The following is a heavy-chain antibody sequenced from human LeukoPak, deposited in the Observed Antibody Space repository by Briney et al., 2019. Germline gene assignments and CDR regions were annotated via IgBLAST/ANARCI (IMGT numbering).Heavy chain of an antibody. J-gene: IGHJ6*02. V-gene: IGHV3-66*02. D-gene: IGHD7-27*01. CDR2: IYSGGST. Sequence: GGSLRLSCAASGFTVSSNYMSWVRQAPGKGLEWVSVIYSGGSTYYADSAKGRFTISRDNSKKTLYLQMNSMKAEDMHVYYCARSTWGSRRYYYYGMDVWGQGTTVTVSS. CDR1: GFTVSSNY. CDR3: ARSTWGSRRYYYYGMDV.